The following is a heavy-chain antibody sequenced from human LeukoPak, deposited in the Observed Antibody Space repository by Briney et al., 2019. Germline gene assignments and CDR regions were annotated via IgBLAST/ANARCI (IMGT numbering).Heavy chain of an antibody. J-gene: IGHJ3*02. Sequence: SETLSLTCAVSADSFSRHYWTWMRPPPGKGLAGVGCISYIRSTNYNPSLKSRVTISIDTSRNQFSLKLSSVTAADTAVYYCARDLVTVTKGFDMWGQGTMVSVSS. CDR1: ADSFSRHY. V-gene: IGHV4-59*11. CDR2: ISYIRST. CDR3: ARDLVTVTKGFDM. D-gene: IGHD4-17*01.